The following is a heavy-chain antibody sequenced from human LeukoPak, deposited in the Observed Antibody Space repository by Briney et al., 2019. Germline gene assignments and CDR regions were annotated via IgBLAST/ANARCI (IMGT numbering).Heavy chain of an antibody. D-gene: IGHD6-6*01. CDR3: ARGSRDSSSSLDY. CDR2: IIPIFGTA. V-gene: IGHV1-69*13. J-gene: IGHJ4*02. CDR1: GGTFSSYA. Sequence: ASVKVSCKASGGTFSSYAINWVRQAPGQGLEWMGGIIPIFGTANYAQKFQGRVTITADESTSTAYMELSSLRSEDTAVYYCARGSRDSSSSLDYWGQGTLVTVSS.